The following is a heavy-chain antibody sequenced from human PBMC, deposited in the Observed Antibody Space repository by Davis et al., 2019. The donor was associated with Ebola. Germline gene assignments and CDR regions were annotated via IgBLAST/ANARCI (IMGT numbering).Heavy chain of an antibody. D-gene: IGHD3-22*01. J-gene: IGHJ3*02. CDR2: IYYSWST. CDR3: ARGGYYYDSSAYDAFDI. CDR1: GGPISSGAYY. V-gene: IGHV4-30-4*01. Sequence: SETLSLTCTASGGPISSGAYYWSWTRQPPGKGLEWIGYIYYSWSTYYNPSLKSRVTISVDTSKNQFSLKLSSVTAADTAVYYCARGGYYYDSSAYDAFDIWGQGTMVTVSS.